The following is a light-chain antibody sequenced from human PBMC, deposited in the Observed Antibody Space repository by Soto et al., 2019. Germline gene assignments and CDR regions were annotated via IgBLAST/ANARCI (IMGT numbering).Light chain of an antibody. V-gene: IGKV3-20*01. Sequence: EIVLTQSPGTLSLSPGERATLSCRASHSVSSSYLAWYQQRPGQAPRLLMYDASRRATGIPDRFSGSGSGTDFTLTISRLEPEDFAVYYCQQYGDSPWTFGQGTKVDIK. CDR1: HSVSSSY. CDR2: DAS. CDR3: QQYGDSPWT. J-gene: IGKJ1*01.